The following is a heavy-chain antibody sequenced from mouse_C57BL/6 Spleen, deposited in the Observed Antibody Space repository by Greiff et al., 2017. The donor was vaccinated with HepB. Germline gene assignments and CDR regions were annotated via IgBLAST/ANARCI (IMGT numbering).Heavy chain of an antibody. V-gene: IGHV1-39*01. Sequence: EVQRVESGPELVKPGASVKISCKASGYSFTDYNMNWVKQSNGKSLEWIGVINPNYGTTSYNQKFKGKATLTVDQSSSTAYMQLNSLTSEDSAVYYCARERVNYYGSSSCAMDYWGQGTSVTVSS. CDR3: ARERVNYYGSSSCAMDY. CDR1: GYSFTDYN. D-gene: IGHD1-1*01. J-gene: IGHJ4*01. CDR2: INPNYGTT.